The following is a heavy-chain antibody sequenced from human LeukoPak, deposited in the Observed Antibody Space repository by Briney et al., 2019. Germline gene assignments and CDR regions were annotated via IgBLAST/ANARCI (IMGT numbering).Heavy chain of an antibody. CDR1: GFTFSSYA. CDR3: SRNGKPENNFAWVLYGMDV. V-gene: IGHV3-30-3*01. J-gene: IGHJ6*02. CDR2: ISYDASNK. D-gene: IGHD3-9*01. Sequence: QPGGSLRLSCAASGFTFSSYAMHWVRQAPGKGLEWVTAISYDASNKFYADSVKGRFTISRENSKKALYLQMKSLKAEATTVYKRSRNGKPENNFAWVLYGMDVWGQGATVTVSS.